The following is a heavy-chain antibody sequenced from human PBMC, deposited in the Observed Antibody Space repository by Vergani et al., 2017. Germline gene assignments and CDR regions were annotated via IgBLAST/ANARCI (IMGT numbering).Heavy chain of an antibody. V-gene: IGHV4-59*12. Sequence: QVQLQESGPGLVKPSETLSLTCTVSGGSISSYYWSWIRQPPGKGLEWIGYIYYSGSTNYNPSLKSRVTISVDTSKNQFSLKLSSVTAADTAVYYCARYDFWSGYYPGRSWFDPWGQGTLVTVSS. CDR3: ARYDFWSGYYPGRSWFDP. J-gene: IGHJ5*02. CDR2: IYYSGST. CDR1: GGSISSYY. D-gene: IGHD3-3*01.